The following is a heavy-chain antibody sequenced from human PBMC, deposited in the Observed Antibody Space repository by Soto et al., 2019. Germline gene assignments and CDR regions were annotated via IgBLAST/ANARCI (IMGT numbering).Heavy chain of an antibody. CDR1: GGTFSSYA. V-gene: IGHV1-69*01. J-gene: IGHJ3*02. CDR2: IIPIFGTA. Sequence: QVQLVQSGAEVKKPGSTVEVSCKASGGTFSSYAISWVRQAPGQGLEWMGGIIPIFGTANYAQKFQGRVTITADESTSTAYMELSSLRSEDTAVYYCARAGYYDSSGYYYRAFDIWGQGTMVTVSS. D-gene: IGHD3-22*01. CDR3: ARAGYYDSSGYYYRAFDI.